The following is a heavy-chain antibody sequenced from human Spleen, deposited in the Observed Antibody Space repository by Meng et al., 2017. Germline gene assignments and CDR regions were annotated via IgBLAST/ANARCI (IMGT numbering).Heavy chain of an antibody. CDR1: GGSFSSGDCY. V-gene: IGHV4-61*08. Sequence: LPGPGPGLVGPSETRSLTCTGSGGSFSSGDCYWSWIRQPPGKGLEWIGHIYYSGSTNYNPSLKSRVTISIDTSKNQFSLKLSSVTTADTAVYFCARSSFSASPYYFGYWGLGTLVTVSS. D-gene: IGHD3-3*02. J-gene: IGHJ4*02. CDR2: IYYSGST. CDR3: ARSSFSASPYYFGY.